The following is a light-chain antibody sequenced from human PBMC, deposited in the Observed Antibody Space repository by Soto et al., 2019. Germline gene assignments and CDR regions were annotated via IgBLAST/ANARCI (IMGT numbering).Light chain of an antibody. CDR1: QSVSRS. J-gene: IGKJ4*01. Sequence: EIVLTQSPVTLSLSPGERATLSCRASQSVSRSLAWYQQKRGQAPRLLVYDASSRATGIPARFSGSGSGTDFTLTISSLEPKDFAVYFCQHRGNWPLTFGGGTKVEIK. CDR3: QHRGNWPLT. V-gene: IGKV3-11*01. CDR2: DAS.